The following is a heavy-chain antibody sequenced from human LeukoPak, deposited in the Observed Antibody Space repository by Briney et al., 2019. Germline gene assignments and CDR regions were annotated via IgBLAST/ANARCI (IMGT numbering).Heavy chain of an antibody. CDR2: INPNSGGT. Sequence: ASVKVSCKASGYTFTGYYMHWVRQAPGQGLEWMGWINPNSGGTNYAQKFQGMVTMTRDTSIGTAYMELNRLRSDDTAVYYCARMDDLGGMDVWGQGTTVTVSS. CDR3: ARMDDLGGMDV. D-gene: IGHD3-16*01. CDR1: GYTFTGYY. V-gene: IGHV1-2*02. J-gene: IGHJ6*02.